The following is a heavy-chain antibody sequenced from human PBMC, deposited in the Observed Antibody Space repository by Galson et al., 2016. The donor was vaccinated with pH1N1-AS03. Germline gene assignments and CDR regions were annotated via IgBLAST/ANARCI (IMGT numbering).Heavy chain of an antibody. J-gene: IGHJ6*02. CDR2: AYYSGSA. D-gene: IGHD6-13*01. CDR3: ARDIRKQPLGGYYYYNLDV. CDR1: GGSISSSDYY. Sequence: SETLSLTCTVSGGSISSSDYYWGWIRQPPGKGLEWIGNAYYSGSAYYNPSLKSRVTMSVDTSKNQFYLKVTSVTAADTAVYYCARDIRKQPLGGYYYYNLDVWGQGTTVTVSS. V-gene: IGHV4-39*07.